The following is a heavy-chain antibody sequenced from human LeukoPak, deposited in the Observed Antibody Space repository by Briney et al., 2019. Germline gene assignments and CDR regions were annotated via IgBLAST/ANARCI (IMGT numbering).Heavy chain of an antibody. CDR3: ARLSKRPPGTDFDY. J-gene: IGHJ4*02. Sequence: GGSLRLSCAASGFTFSSYWMSWVRQAPGKGLEWVANIKQDGSEKYYVDSVKGRFTISRDNAKNSPYLQMNSLRAEDTAVYYCARLSKRPPGTDFDYWGQGTLVTVSS. CDR1: GFTFSSYW. CDR2: IKQDGSEK. D-gene: IGHD2/OR15-2a*01. V-gene: IGHV3-7*01.